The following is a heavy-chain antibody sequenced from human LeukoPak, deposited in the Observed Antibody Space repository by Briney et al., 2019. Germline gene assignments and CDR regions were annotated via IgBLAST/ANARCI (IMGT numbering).Heavy chain of an antibody. D-gene: IGHD2-8*01. CDR2: IYYSGST. J-gene: IGHJ5*02. V-gene: IGHV4-59*04. CDR1: GGSMRSYY. CDR3: ARLMPRSET. Sequence: PSETLSLTCTVSGGSMRSYYWSWIRQPPGKGLEWIGHIYYSGSTYYNPSLKSRVTISVDTSKNQFSLKVNSVTAADTAVYYCARLMPRSETWGQGTLVTVSS.